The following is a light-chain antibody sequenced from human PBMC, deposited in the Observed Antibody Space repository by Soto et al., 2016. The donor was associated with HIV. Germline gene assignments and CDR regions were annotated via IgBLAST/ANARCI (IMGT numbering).Light chain of an antibody. CDR1: NIETKN. CDR2: GNR. Sequence: SYVLTQPPSVSVAPGKTARISCGGNNIETKNVHWYQQMAGQAPVLVVYGNRDRPSGIPERFSGSKSGNTATLTISRVEAGDEADYYCQVWDATHDLLVVFGGGTKLTVL. J-gene: IGLJ2*01. V-gene: IGLV3-21*03. CDR3: QVWDATHDLLVV.